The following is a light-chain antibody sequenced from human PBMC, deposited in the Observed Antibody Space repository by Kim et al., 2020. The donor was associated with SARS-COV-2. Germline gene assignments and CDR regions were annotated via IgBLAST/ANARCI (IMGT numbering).Light chain of an antibody. CDR2: DIT. CDR1: SSDVSAYNY. Sequence: QSVTITCTATSSDVSAYNYVYWYPQHPDKAPKLMIYDITNRPSGVSNRFSGSKSGNTASLTISGLQAEDEAGYYCSSYTTSSTLVAFGGGTQLTVL. CDR3: SSYTTSSTLVA. J-gene: IGLJ2*01. V-gene: IGLV2-14*03.